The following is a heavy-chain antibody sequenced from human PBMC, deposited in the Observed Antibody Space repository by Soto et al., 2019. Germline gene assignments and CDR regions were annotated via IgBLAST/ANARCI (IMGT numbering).Heavy chain of an antibody. CDR3: ARHRVNHITIFGVVTDRLCYFDY. D-gene: IGHD3-3*01. J-gene: IGHJ4*02. V-gene: IGHV4-39*01. CDR1: GGSISSSSYY. CDR2: IYYSGST. Sequence: SETLSLTCTVSGGSISSSSYYWGWIRQPPGKGLEWIGSIYYSGSTYYNPSLKSRVTISVDTSKNQFSLKLSSVTAADTAVYYCARHRVNHITIFGVVTDRLCYFDYWGQGTLVTVSS.